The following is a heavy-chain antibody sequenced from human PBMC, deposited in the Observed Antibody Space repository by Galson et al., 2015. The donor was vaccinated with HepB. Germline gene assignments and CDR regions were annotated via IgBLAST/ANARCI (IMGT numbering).Heavy chain of an antibody. V-gene: IGHV1-58*02. D-gene: IGHD2-2*01. Sequence: SAKVSCKASGFTFTRSAKQRVRQARGQRLEWIGWIVVGSGNTNYAQKFQERVTITRDMSTSTAYMELSSLRSEDTAVYYCAARRGYCSSTSCLDNWFDPWGQGTLVTVSS. CDR3: AARRGYCSSTSCLDNWFDP. CDR1: GFTFTRSA. CDR2: IVVGSGNT. J-gene: IGHJ5*02.